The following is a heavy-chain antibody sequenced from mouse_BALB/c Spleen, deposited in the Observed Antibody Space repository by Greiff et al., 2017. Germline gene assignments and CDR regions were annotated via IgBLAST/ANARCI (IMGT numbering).Heavy chain of an antibody. V-gene: IGHV5-17*02. J-gene: IGHJ4*01. CDR1: GFTFSSFG. D-gene: IGHD6-1*01. CDR3: AREQRGYYAMDY. CDR2: ISSGSSTI. Sequence: DVHLVESGGGLVQPGGSRKLSCAASGFTFSSFGMHWVRQAPEKGLEWVAYISSGSSTIYYADTVKGRFTISRDNPKNTLFLQMTSLRSEDTAMYYCAREQRGYYAMDYWGQGTSVTVSS.